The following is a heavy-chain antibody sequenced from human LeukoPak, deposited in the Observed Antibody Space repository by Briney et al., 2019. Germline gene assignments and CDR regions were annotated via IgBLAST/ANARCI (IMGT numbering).Heavy chain of an antibody. D-gene: IGHD2-2*01. J-gene: IGHJ4*02. Sequence: PSETLSLTCTVSGGSISSYYWSWIRQPPGKGPEWIGYIYYSGSTNYNPSLKSRVTISVGTSKNQFSLKLSSVTAADTAVYYCARGNVVVPAVDYWGQGTLVTVSS. CDR2: IYYSGST. CDR1: GGSISSYY. V-gene: IGHV4-59*01. CDR3: ARGNVVVPAVDY.